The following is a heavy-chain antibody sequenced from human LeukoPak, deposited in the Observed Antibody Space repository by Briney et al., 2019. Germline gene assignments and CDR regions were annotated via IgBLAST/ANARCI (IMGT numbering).Heavy chain of an antibody. J-gene: IGHJ3*02. CDR2: ISGSGGST. CDR1: GFTFSSYA. CDR3: ATLNYGENAFDI. D-gene: IGHD4-17*01. V-gene: IGHV3-23*01. Sequence: PGGSLRLSCAASGFTFSSYAMSWVRQAPGKGLEWVSAISGSGGSTYYADSVKGRFTISRDNSKNTLYLQMNSLRAEDTAVYYCATLNYGENAFDIWGQGTMVTVSS.